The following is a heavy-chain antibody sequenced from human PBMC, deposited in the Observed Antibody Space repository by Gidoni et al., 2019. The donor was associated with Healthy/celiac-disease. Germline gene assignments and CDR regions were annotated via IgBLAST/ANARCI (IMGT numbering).Heavy chain of an antibody. V-gene: IGHV4-34*01. J-gene: IGHJ4*02. CDR3: ARGGGDLAF. CDR2: INDSGST. D-gene: IGHD3-16*01. CDR1: GGSFSDYY. Sequence: QVQLQQWGAGPLKPSETLSLTCAAYGGSFSDYYWSWIRQPPGKGLEWIGEINDSGSTNYNPSLKSRVTISADTSKNQFSLKLTSVTAADTAVYYCARGGGDLAFWGQGTLVTVSS.